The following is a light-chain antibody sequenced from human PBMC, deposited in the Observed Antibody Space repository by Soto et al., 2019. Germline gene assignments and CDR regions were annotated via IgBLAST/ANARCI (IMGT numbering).Light chain of an antibody. CDR2: DVR. Sequence: QSVLTQPASVSGSPGQSITISCTGTSSDVGGYNYVSWYQQHPGKAPKLMIYDVRNRPSGVSNRFSGSKSVNTASLTISGLQAEDEADYYCSSYTTISTYVFGTGTKV. V-gene: IGLV2-14*01. J-gene: IGLJ1*01. CDR1: SSDVGGYNY. CDR3: SSYTTISTYV.